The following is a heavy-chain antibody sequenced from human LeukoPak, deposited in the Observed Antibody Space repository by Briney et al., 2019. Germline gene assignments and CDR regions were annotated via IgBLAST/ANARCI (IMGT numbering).Heavy chain of an antibody. D-gene: IGHD5-24*01. CDR3: AREPDGYNPDY. J-gene: IGHJ4*02. V-gene: IGHV4-61*02. CDR2: IYTTGST. Sequence: PSETLSLTCTVSGGSISSGSYYWSWIRQPAGKELEWIGRIYTTGSTNYSPSLKSRVTISADTSKNQFSLKLSSVTAADTAVYYCAREPDGYNPDYWGQGTLVTVSS. CDR1: GGSISSGSYY.